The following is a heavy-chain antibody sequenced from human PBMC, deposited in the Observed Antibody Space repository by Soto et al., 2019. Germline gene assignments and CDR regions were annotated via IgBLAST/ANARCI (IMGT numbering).Heavy chain of an antibody. Sequence: EVQLVESGGGLVQPGGSLRLSCAVSGFTFTTYWMTWVRQAPGKGLEWVTNIKEDGTEKNYLDSVGGRFSISRDNAKNSLFLQMNSLRAEDSAIYCCARAGSENEYWGQGTLVTVSS. V-gene: IGHV3-7*05. CDR1: GFTFTTYW. D-gene: IGHD3-10*01. CDR3: ARAGSENEY. J-gene: IGHJ4*02. CDR2: IKEDGTEK.